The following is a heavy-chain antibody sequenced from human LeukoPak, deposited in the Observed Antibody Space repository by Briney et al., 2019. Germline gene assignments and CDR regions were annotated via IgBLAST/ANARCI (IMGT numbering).Heavy chain of an antibody. D-gene: IGHD1-26*01. CDR1: GFTFSSYE. J-gene: IGHJ3*01. V-gene: IGHV4-39*01. CDR3: ATQYRGAIRGGAFDV. CDR2: IHYSGST. Sequence: GSLRLSCATSGFTFSSYELNWVRQPPGKGLEWIGSIHYSGSTYYNASLKSRVTIYVDTSKNQFSLKLSSVTAADTAVYYCATQYRGAIRGGAFDVWGQGTMVTVS.